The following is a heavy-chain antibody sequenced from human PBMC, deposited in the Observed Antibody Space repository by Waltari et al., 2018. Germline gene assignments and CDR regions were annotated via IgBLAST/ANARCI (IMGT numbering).Heavy chain of an antibody. V-gene: IGHV3-23*01. D-gene: IGHD1-1*01. CDR2: FRGRRGRT. J-gene: IGHJ4*02. Sequence: EVQLLESGGGLVQPGGSLRLSCVASGFTFSTYAMTWVRQAPGKGLEWVSIFRGRRGRTYYADSVKGRFTISRDDSKNTLYLQMNSLRAEDTAIYYCAKDRTTMATYYFDYWGRGTLVTVSS. CDR3: AKDRTTMATYYFDY. CDR1: GFTFSTYA.